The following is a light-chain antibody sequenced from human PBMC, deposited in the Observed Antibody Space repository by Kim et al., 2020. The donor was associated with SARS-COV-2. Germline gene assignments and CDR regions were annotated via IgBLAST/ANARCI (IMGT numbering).Light chain of an antibody. CDR2: KVS. V-gene: IGLV2-8*01. CDR3: SSYAGSNNFVV. CDR1: SSDVGGYNE. J-gene: IGLJ2*01. Sequence: QSVNSSCPRTSSDVGGYNEFSWYQQHPGKTPKLMIYKVSKRPSGVPDRFSGSKSGNTASLSVSGLQAEDEADYYCSSYAGSNNFVVFGGGTQLTVL.